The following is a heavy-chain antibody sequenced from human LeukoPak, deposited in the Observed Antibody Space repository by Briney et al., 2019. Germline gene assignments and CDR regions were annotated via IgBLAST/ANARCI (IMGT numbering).Heavy chain of an antibody. Sequence: GSLRLSCAASGFTFSSYWMSWVRQAPGKGLEWVAVISYDGSNKYYADSVKGRFTISRDNSKNTLYLQMNSLRAEDTAVYYCARIVPGAYDYVWGSYPLDWYFDLWGRGTLVTVSS. V-gene: IGHV3-30-3*01. CDR3: ARIVPGAYDYVWGSYPLDWYFDL. J-gene: IGHJ2*01. CDR1: GFTFSSYW. CDR2: ISYDGSNK. D-gene: IGHD3-16*02.